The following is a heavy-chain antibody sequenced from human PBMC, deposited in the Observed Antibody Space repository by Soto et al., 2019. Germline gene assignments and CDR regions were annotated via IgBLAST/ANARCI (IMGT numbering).Heavy chain of an antibody. V-gene: IGHV3-33*01. CDR2: IWNDGSNE. D-gene: IGHD2-15*01. Sequence: GGSLRLSCEASGIPSSSFRIHWDRQAPGKGLEWLAIIWNDGSNEYYADSVKGRFTISRDNSKNTVYLQVSNLRAEDTSVYFCARDQTDSGGYSDSWGQGTLVTVSS. J-gene: IGHJ4*02. CDR1: GIPSSSFR. CDR3: ARDQTDSGGYSDS.